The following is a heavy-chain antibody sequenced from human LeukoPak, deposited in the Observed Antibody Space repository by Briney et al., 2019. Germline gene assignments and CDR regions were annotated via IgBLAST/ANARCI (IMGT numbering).Heavy chain of an antibody. Sequence: GGSLRLSCAASGFSFSNYAMCWVRQVPGKGLEWVSAISGRDDSTYYADSVKGRFTISRDTSKNTLYLQMNSLRAEDTAVYYCAKWGDYDVLTGYYDSDYWGQGTLVTVSS. V-gene: IGHV3-23*01. CDR3: AKWGDYDVLTGYYDSDY. CDR1: GFSFSNYA. CDR2: ISGRDDST. D-gene: IGHD3-9*01. J-gene: IGHJ4*02.